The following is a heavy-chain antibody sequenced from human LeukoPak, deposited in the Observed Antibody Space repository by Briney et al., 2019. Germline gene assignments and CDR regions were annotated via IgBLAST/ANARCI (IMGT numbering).Heavy chain of an antibody. CDR1: GFTFSSYG. Sequence: PGRSLRLSCAASGFTFSSYGMHWVRQAPGKGLEWVAVISYDGSNKYYADSVKGRFTISRDNSKNTLYLQMNSLRAEDTAVYYCAKVRVVVIDDAFDIWGQGTMVTVSS. CDR2: ISYDGSNK. CDR3: AKVRVVVIDDAFDI. V-gene: IGHV3-30*18. D-gene: IGHD3-22*01. J-gene: IGHJ3*02.